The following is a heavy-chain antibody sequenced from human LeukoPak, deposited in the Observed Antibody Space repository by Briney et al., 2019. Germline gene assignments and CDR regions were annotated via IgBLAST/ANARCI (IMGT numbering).Heavy chain of an antibody. Sequence: SEILSLTCAVYGGSFSGYYWSWIRQPPGKGLEWIGEINHSGSTNYNPSLKSRVTISVDTSKNQFSLKLSSVTAADTAVYYCARGKTFFYFDYWGQGTLVTVSS. CDR1: GGSFSGYY. CDR3: ARGKTFFYFDY. CDR2: INHSGST. J-gene: IGHJ4*02. V-gene: IGHV4-34*01.